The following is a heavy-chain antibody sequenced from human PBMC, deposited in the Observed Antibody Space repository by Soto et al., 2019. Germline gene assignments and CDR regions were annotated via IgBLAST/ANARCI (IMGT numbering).Heavy chain of an antibody. J-gene: IGHJ6*02. D-gene: IGHD2-15*01. Sequence: GGSLRLSCAASGFTFSSYAMHWVRQAPGKGLEWVAVISYDGSNKYYADSVKGRFTISRDNSKNTLYLQMNSLRAEDTAVYYCARDGGDIVVVVAATPIMRYGMDVWGQGTTVTVSS. CDR1: GFTFSSYA. CDR3: ARDGGDIVVVVAATPIMRYGMDV. V-gene: IGHV3-30-3*01. CDR2: ISYDGSNK.